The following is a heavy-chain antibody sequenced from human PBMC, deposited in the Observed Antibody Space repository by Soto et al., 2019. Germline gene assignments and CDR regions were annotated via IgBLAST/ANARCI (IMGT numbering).Heavy chain of an antibody. CDR1: GYTFTSYD. V-gene: IGHV1-8*01. Sequence: ASVKVSCKASGYTFTSYDINWVRQATGQGLEWMGWMNPNSGNTGYAQKFQGRVTMTRNTSISTAYMELSSLRSEDTAVYYCARGPPPAAAFYYYYYMDVWGKGTTVTVSS. J-gene: IGHJ6*03. D-gene: IGHD6-13*01. CDR3: ARGPPPAAAFYYYYYMDV. CDR2: MNPNSGNT.